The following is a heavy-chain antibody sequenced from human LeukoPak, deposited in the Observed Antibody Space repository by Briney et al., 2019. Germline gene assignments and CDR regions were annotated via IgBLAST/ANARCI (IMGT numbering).Heavy chain of an antibody. CDR2: IWYDGSNK. D-gene: IGHD3-10*01. CDR1: GFTFSSYG. CDR3: ARDISPSYFGSFDY. V-gene: IGHV3-30*02. J-gene: IGHJ4*02. Sequence: GGSLRLSCAASGFTFSSYGMHWVRQAPGKGLERVALIWYDGSNKYYTDSVKGRLTISRDNSKNTLYLQMNSLRAEDTAVYYCARDISPSYFGSFDYWGQGTLVTVSS.